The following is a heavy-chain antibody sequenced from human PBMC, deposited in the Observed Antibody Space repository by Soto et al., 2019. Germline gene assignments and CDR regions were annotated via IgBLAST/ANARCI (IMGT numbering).Heavy chain of an antibody. CDR3: AHRVLRTVFGLVTTTAIYFVF. D-gene: IGHD3-3*01. CDR1: GFSLTTSGVG. CDR2: IYWDDDK. J-gene: IGHJ4*02. Sequence: QITLNESGPTQVKPRQTLTLTCTFSGFSLTTSGVGVGWIRQSPGKAPEWLALIYWDDDKRYSPSLKSRLTITEYTAKNQVVLTMAYLDPADTATYYCAHRVLRTVFGLVTTTAIYFVFWGQGTPVAVSS. V-gene: IGHV2-5*02.